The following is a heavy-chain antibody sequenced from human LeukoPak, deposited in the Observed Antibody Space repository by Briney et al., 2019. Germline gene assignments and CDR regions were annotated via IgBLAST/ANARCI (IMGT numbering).Heavy chain of an antibody. J-gene: IGHJ3*02. CDR2: IYYSGST. V-gene: IGHV4-59*01. D-gene: IGHD3-22*01. Sequence: SETLSLTCTVSGDSISSYYWKRIRQPPGKGLEWLAYIYYSGSTNYNPSLKSRVTISVDTSKNQFSLKLSSVTAADTAVYYCAREDYYDSSGIDIWGQGTMVTVSS. CDR1: GDSISSYY. CDR3: AREDYYDSSGIDI.